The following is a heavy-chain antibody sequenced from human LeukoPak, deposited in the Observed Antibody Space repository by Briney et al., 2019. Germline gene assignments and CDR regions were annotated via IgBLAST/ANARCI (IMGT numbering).Heavy chain of an antibody. J-gene: IGHJ6*02. V-gene: IGHV4-59*01. CDR3: ARDRNGNYYYGMDV. CDR1: GDSISSYY. Sequence: SETLSLTCTVSGDSISSYYWSWIRQPPGKGLEWIGYIYYSGSTNYNPSLKSRVTILVDTSKNQFSLKLSSVTAADTAVYYCARDRNGNYYYGMDVWGQGTTVTVSS. D-gene: IGHD1-26*01. CDR2: IYYSGST.